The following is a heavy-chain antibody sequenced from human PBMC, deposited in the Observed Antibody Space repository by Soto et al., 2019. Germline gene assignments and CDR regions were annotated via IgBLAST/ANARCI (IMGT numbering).Heavy chain of an antibody. CDR1: GFTFTSSA. D-gene: IGHD3-9*01. V-gene: IGHV1-58*01. CDR3: AAERPDDMVTGNMFDP. Sequence: SVKVSCKASGFTFTSSAVQWVRQARGQRLEWIGWIVVGSGTTNYAQKFQERVTITRDMSTSTAYMELSSLRSEGTAVYYCAAERPDDMVTGNMFDPWGQGTLVAVSS. CDR2: IVVGSGTT. J-gene: IGHJ5*02.